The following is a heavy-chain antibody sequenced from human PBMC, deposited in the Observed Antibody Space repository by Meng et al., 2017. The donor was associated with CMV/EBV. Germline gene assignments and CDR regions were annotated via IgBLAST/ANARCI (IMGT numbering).Heavy chain of an antibody. CDR2: IKQDGSEK. CDR1: GFTPSSYW. Sequence: LSLTCAASGFTPSSYWMSWVRQAPGKGLEWVANIKQDGSEKYYVDSVKGRFTISRDNAKNSLNLQMNSLGAEDTAVYYCARDFKPPYYDFWSGYFPIDYWGQGTLVTVSS. D-gene: IGHD3-3*01. V-gene: IGHV3-7*01. CDR3: ARDFKPPYYDFWSGYFPIDY. J-gene: IGHJ4*02.